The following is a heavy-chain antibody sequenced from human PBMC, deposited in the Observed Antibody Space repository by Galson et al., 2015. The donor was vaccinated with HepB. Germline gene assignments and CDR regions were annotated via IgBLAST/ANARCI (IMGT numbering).Heavy chain of an antibody. CDR1: GFTFSDYY. D-gene: IGHD3-10*01. J-gene: IGHJ3*02. CDR2: ISSSGSTI. Sequence: SLRLSCAASGFTFSDYYMSWIRQAPGKGLEWVSYISSSGSTIYYADSVKGRFTISRDNAKNSLYLQMNSLRAEDTAVYYCARDGGGPLLWFGELLSAFDIWGQGTMVTVSS. V-gene: IGHV3-11*01. CDR3: ARDGGGPLLWFGELLSAFDI.